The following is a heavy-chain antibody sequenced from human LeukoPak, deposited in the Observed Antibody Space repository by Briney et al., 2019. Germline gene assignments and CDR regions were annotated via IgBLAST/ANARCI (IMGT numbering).Heavy chain of an antibody. V-gene: IGHV3-30*03. CDR3: VRGDSPRGGYFEY. Sequence: GGSLGLSCAASGFNFRGFGMHWVRQAPGKGPEWVAVIYNGGNTKYYGDSVKGRLTISRDNSKNTLYLQMDSLRPDDTAVYYCVRGDSPRGGYFEYWGQGILVTVSS. D-gene: IGHD3-16*01. CDR2: IYNGGNTK. CDR1: GFNFRGFG. J-gene: IGHJ4*02.